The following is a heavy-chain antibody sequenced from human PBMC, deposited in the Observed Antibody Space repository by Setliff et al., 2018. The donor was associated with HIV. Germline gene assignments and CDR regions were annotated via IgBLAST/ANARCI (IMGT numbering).Heavy chain of an antibody. CDR2: FDPEKSEK. V-gene: IGHV1-24*01. Sequence: AASVKVSCKVSGHTLTELSMHWVRQAPGKGLEWMGGFDPEKSEKIYAQKLQGRVTMTEDTSTDTVYMELRSLRSEDTAVYYCARDKDGFDIWGQGTMVTVSS. D-gene: IGHD2-15*01. CDR1: GHTLTELS. CDR3: ARDKDGFDI. J-gene: IGHJ3*02.